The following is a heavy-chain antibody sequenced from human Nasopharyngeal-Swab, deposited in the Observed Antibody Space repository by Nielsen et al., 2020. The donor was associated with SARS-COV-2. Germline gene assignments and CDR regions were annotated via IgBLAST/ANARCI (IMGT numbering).Heavy chain of an antibody. D-gene: IGHD3-3*01. CDR2: INSDGSSR. CDR3: ARDVSGYYPEF. J-gene: IGHJ4*02. CDR1: GFTFSYYW. Sequence: GGSLRLSCAASGFTFSYYWMHWVRQAPGKGLVWVSRINSDGSSRSYADSVKGRFTISRDNAHNSAYLHLSSLRAEDTAVYFCARDVSGYYPEFWGQGTLVTVSS. V-gene: IGHV3-74*01.